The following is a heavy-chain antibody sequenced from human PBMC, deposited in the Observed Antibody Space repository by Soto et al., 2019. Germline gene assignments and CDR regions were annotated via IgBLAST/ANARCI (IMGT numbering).Heavy chain of an antibody. CDR3: ARGDYSGYDFGWFDP. Sequence: SETLSLTCAVYGGSFSGYYWSWIRQPPGKGLEWIGEINHSGSTNYNPSLKSRVTISVDTSKNQFSLKLSSVTAADTAVYYCARGDYSGYDFGWFDPWGQGTLVTVSS. D-gene: IGHD5-12*01. J-gene: IGHJ5*02. V-gene: IGHV4-34*01. CDR1: GGSFSGYY. CDR2: INHSGST.